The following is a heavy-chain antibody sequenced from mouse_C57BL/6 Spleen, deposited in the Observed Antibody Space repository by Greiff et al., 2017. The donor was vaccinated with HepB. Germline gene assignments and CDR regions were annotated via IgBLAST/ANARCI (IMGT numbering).Heavy chain of an antibody. CDR3: ARAGGYLSWFAY. J-gene: IGHJ3*01. Sequence: QVQLQQPGAELVKPGASVKLSCKASGYTFTSYWMQWVKQRPGQGLEWIGEIDPSDSYTNYNQKFKGKATLTVDTSSSTAYMQLSSRTSEDSAVYYCARAGGYLSWFAYWGQGTRVTVSA. V-gene: IGHV1-50*01. CDR2: IDPSDSYT. D-gene: IGHD2-2*01. CDR1: GYTFTSYW.